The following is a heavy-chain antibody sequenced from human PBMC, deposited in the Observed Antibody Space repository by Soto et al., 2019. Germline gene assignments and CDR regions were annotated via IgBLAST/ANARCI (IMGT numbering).Heavy chain of an antibody. J-gene: IGHJ4*02. CDR1: GFTVSTKY. CDR2: IYSGGST. V-gene: IGHV3-66*01. D-gene: IGHD3-16*01. CDR3: ARDPWAADY. Sequence: EVQLVESGGGLVQPGGSLRLSCAASGFTVSTKYMSWVRQAPGKGLEWVSVIYSGGSTFYADSVRGRFTISRDNSKNTVNIQRNSLRAEDTAVYYCARDPWAADYCGQGTLVTVSS.